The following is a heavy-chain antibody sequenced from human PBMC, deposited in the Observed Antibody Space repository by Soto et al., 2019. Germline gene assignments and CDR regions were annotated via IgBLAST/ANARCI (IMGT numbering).Heavy chain of an antibody. J-gene: IGHJ6*02. Sequence: GGSLRLSCAAAGFIFSDYDMNWVRQAPGKGPEWVSYISSSGSTIDYADSVKGRFTISRDNTKNSLYLQMNSLRAEDTAVYYCAREVDIVASFYYYGMDVWGQGTTVTVSS. CDR2: ISSSGSTI. CDR3: AREVDIVASFYYYGMDV. D-gene: IGHD5-12*01. V-gene: IGHV3-48*03. CDR1: GFIFSDYD.